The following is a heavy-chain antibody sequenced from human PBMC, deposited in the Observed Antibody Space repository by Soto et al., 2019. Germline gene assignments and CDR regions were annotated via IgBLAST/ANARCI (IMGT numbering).Heavy chain of an antibody. J-gene: IGHJ6*02. Sequence: SETLSLTCTVSGGSISSGDYYWSWIRQPPGKGLEWIGYIYYSGSTYYNPSLKSRVTISVDTSKNQFSLKLSSVTAADTAVCYCARDQVSTVTTIKVYYYGMDVWGQGTTVTVSS. CDR3: ARDQVSTVTTIKVYYYGMDV. V-gene: IGHV4-30-4*01. CDR2: IYYSGST. D-gene: IGHD4-17*01. CDR1: GGSISSGDYY.